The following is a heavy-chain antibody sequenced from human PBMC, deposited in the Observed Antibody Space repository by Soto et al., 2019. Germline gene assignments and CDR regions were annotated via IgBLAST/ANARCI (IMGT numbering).Heavy chain of an antibody. V-gene: IGHV1-69*13. J-gene: IGHJ4*02. Sequence: ASVKVSCKASGGTFSSYAISWVRQAPGQGLEWMGGIIPIFGTANYAPKFQGRVTITADESTSTAYMELSSLRSEDTAVYYCARRETGAALFDYWGQGTLVTVSS. CDR1: GGTFSSYA. CDR3: ARRETGAALFDY. CDR2: IIPIFGTA. D-gene: IGHD1-26*01.